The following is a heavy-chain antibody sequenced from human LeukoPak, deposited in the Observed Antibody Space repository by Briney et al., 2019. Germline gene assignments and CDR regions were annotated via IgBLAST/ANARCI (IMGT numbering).Heavy chain of an antibody. D-gene: IGHD6-19*01. J-gene: IGHJ6*03. CDR2: IIPIFGTA. CDR3: AGGQWLANYYYYYMDV. V-gene: IGHV1-69*06. CDR1: GGTFSSYA. Sequence: GASVKVSCKASGGTFSSYAISWVRQAPGQGLEWMGGIIPIFGTANYAQKFQGRVTITADKSTSTAYMELSSLRSEDTAVYYCAGGQWLANYYYYYMDVWGKGTTVTVSS.